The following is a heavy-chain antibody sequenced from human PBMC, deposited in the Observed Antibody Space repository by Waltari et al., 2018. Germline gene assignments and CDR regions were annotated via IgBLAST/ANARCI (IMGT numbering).Heavy chain of an antibody. V-gene: IGHV1-69*12. CDR2: IIPIFGTA. D-gene: IGHD3-10*01. Sequence: QVQLVQSGAEVKKPGSSVKVSCKASGGTFSSYAISWVRQAPGQGLGWMGGIIPIFGTANYAQKFQGRVTITADESTSTAYMELSSLRSEDTAVYYCARAPPMVRGVIIMGHDAFDIWGQGTMVTVSS. J-gene: IGHJ3*02. CDR1: GGTFSSYA. CDR3: ARAPPMVRGVIIMGHDAFDI.